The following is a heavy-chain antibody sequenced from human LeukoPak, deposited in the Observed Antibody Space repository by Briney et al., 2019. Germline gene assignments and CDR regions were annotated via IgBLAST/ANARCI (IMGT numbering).Heavy chain of an antibody. Sequence: GRSLSLSCAASGFTFDDYAMHWVRQAPGKGLEWVAVISYDGSNKYYADSVKGRFTISRDNSKNTLYLQMNSLRAEDTAVYYCAKDQDRSGSYSLYYYYYGMDVWGQGTTVTVSS. CDR3: AKDQDRSGSYSLYYYYYGMDV. D-gene: IGHD3-10*01. CDR1: GFTFDDYA. CDR2: ISYDGSNK. J-gene: IGHJ6*02. V-gene: IGHV3-30*18.